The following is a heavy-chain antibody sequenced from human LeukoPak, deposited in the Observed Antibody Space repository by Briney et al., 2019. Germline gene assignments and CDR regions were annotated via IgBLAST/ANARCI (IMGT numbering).Heavy chain of an antibody. CDR2: ISGSGDST. CDR3: AKARPSGSYYYY. V-gene: IGHV3-23*01. Sequence: PGGSLRLSCAASGFTFSSYGMNWVHQAPGKGLEWVSAISGSGDSTYYADSVKGRFTISRDNSKNTLYLQMNSLRAEDTAVYYCAKARPSGSYYYYWAQGTLVTVSS. CDR1: GFTFSSYG. D-gene: IGHD1-26*01. J-gene: IGHJ4*02.